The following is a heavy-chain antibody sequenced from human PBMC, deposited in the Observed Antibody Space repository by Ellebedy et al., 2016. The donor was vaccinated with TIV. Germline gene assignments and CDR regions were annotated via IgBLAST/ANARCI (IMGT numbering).Heavy chain of an antibody. D-gene: IGHD1-26*01. CDR2: ISAYNGNT. Sequence: ASVKVSXXASDYTFTRYGITWVRQAPGQGLEWMGWISAYNGNTNYAQKLQGRVTMTTDTSTSTAYMDLRGLRSDDTAVYYCARGASGSYPLPLDYWGQGTLVTVSS. CDR1: DYTFTRYG. V-gene: IGHV1-18*01. J-gene: IGHJ4*02. CDR3: ARGASGSYPLPLDY.